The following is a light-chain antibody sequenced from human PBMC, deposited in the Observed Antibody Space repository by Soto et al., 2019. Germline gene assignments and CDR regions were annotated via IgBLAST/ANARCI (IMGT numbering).Light chain of an antibody. CDR2: EAT. CDR1: QSISTF. V-gene: IGKV3-11*01. CDR3: QQRDNWPST. Sequence: EIVLTQSPATLSLSPGERDTLSCRASQSISTFLAWYQQKPGQAPRLLIYEATNRAIGIPARFSGSGSGTDFSLTISSLEPEEFAVYYCQQRDNWPSTFGGGTKVEIK. J-gene: IGKJ4*01.